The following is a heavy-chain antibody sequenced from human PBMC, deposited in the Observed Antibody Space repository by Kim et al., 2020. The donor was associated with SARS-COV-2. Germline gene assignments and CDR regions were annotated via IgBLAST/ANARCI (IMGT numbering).Heavy chain of an antibody. Sequence: SVKVSCKASGGTFSSYAISWVRQAPGQGLEWMGGIIPIFGTANYAQKFQGRVTITADESTSTAYMELSSLRSEDTAVYYCARDQVGEAVAGTSYYYYGMDVWGQGTTVTVSS. V-gene: IGHV1-69*13. D-gene: IGHD6-19*01. CDR3: ARDQVGEAVAGTSYYYYGMDV. CDR1: GGTFSSYA. CDR2: IIPIFGTA. J-gene: IGHJ6*02.